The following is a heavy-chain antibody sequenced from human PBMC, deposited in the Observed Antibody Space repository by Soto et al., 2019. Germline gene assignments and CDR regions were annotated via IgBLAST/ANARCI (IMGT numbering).Heavy chain of an antibody. V-gene: IGHV3-23*01. CDR3: AKADGQQWLIPHLDN. D-gene: IGHD6-19*01. J-gene: IGHJ4*02. Sequence: EVQLLESGGRVVQPGGSLRLSCVASGVNFKKFAMAWVRQAAGDGLEWVSGISCCGGSASYADSVKGRFSIARDDSKNTVSLQLNSLRVEDTAQYYCAKADGQQWLIPHLDNWGQGTLVTVS. CDR2: ISCCGGSA. CDR1: GVNFKKFA.